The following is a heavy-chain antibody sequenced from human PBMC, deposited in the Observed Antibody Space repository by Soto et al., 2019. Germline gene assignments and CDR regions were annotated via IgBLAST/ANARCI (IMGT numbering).Heavy chain of an antibody. CDR3: ASRVNTIFGVARPGDYYYMDV. V-gene: IGHV4-59*12. J-gene: IGHJ6*03. CDR1: GGSISSYY. Sequence: PSETLSLTCTVSGGSISSYYWSWIRQTPGKGLEWIGEIYYSGSTNYNPSLKSRVTISVDTSKNQFSLKLSSVTAADTAVYYCASRVNTIFGVARPGDYYYMDVWGKGTTVTVSS. CDR2: IYYSGST. D-gene: IGHD3-3*01.